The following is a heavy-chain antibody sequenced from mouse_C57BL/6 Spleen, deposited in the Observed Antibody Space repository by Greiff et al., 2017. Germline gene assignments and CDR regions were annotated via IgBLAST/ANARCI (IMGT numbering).Heavy chain of an antibody. J-gene: IGHJ2*01. V-gene: IGHV5-16*01. CDR3: ARHYYGSSHFDY. D-gene: IGHD1-1*01. Sequence: EVMLVESEGGLVQPGSSMKLSCTASGFTFSDYYMAWVRQVPEKGLEWVANINYDGSSTYYLDSLKSRFIISRDNAKNILYLQMSSLKSEDTATYYCARHYYGSSHFDYWGQGTTLTVSS. CDR2: INYDGSST. CDR1: GFTFSDYY.